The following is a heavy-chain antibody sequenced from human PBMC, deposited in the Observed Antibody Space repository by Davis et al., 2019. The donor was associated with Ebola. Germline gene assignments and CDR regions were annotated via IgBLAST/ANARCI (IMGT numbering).Heavy chain of an antibody. J-gene: IGHJ4*02. CDR2: ISAYNGNT. CDR3: AREEEELELHY. CDR1: GYTFTSYG. Sequence: ASVKVSCKASGYTFTSYGISWVRQAPGQGLEWMGWISAYNGNTNYAQKLQGRVTMTTDTSTSTAYMELRSLRAEDTAVYYCAREEEELELHYWGQGTLVTVSS. V-gene: IGHV1-18*04. D-gene: IGHD1-7*01.